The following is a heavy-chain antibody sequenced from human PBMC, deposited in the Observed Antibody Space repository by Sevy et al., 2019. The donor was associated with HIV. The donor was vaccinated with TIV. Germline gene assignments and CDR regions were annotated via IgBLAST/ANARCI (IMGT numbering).Heavy chain of an antibody. CDR3: MGRFELNG. D-gene: IGHD3-16*01. CDR2: IDQAGNGG. CDR1: GFTFSSHW. Sequence: EGSLRLSCAASGFTFSSHWMNWVRQAPGKGLEWVANIDQAGNGGSYVDSVKGRFTVSRDNAKNSLYLQMDSLRAEDTAVYYCMGRFELNGWGQGTLVTVSS. V-gene: IGHV3-7*01. J-gene: IGHJ4*02.